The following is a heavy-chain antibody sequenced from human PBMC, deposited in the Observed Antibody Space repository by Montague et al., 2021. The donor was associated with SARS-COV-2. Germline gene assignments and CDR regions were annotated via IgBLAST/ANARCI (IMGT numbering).Heavy chain of an antibody. CDR2: IYYSGST. CDR3: ARLNFHTTIFGVVSSRVFDY. Sequence: SETLSLTCTVSGGSISSSSNYWGWIRQPPGKGLEWIGNIYYSGSTYYNPSLKSRVTISVDTSKNQFSLKLSSVTAADTAVYYCARLNFHTTIFGVVSSRVFDYWGQGTLVTVSS. CDR1: GGSISSSSNY. D-gene: IGHD3-3*01. V-gene: IGHV4-39*01. J-gene: IGHJ4*02.